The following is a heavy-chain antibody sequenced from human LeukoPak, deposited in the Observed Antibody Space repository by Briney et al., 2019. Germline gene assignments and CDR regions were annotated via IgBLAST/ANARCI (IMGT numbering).Heavy chain of an antibody. J-gene: IGHJ5*02. V-gene: IGHV1-2*02. D-gene: IGHD3-16*02. Sequence: ASVKVSCKASGYTFTGYYMHWVRQAPRQGLEWMGWINPNSGGTNYAQKFQGRVTMTRDTSISTAYMELSRLRSDDTAVYYCARGLGLRGELSLHNWFDPWGQGTLVTVSS. CDR2: INPNSGGT. CDR3: ARGLGLRGELSLHNWFDP. CDR1: GYTFTGYY.